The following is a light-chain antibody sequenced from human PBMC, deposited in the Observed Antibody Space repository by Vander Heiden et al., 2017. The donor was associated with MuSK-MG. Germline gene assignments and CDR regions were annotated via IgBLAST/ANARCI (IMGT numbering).Light chain of an antibody. Sequence: SSELTQPPSVSVSPGQTASITCSGDKLGDTYACWYQQKPGQVPLLVIYQDSKRPSGFPERFSCSNSGNTATLTISGTQAMDEAYYYCQAWDSSIVVFGGGTKLTVL. CDR3: QAWDSSIVV. V-gene: IGLV3-1*01. J-gene: IGLJ2*01. CDR2: QDS. CDR1: KLGDTY.